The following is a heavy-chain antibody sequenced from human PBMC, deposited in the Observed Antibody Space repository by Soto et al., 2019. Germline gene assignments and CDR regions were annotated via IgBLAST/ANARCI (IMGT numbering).Heavy chain of an antibody. CDR2: IIPIFGTA. Sequence: QVQLVQSGAEVKKPGSSVKVFCKASGGTFSSYAISWVRQAPGQGLEWMGGIIPIFGTANYAQKFKGRVTITADESTSTAYMELSSLRSEDTVVYYCLYYYDSRGYYQSYYWGQGTLDTVSS. CDR1: GGTFSSYA. CDR3: LYYYDSRGYYQSYY. D-gene: IGHD3-22*01. V-gene: IGHV1-69*01. J-gene: IGHJ4*02.